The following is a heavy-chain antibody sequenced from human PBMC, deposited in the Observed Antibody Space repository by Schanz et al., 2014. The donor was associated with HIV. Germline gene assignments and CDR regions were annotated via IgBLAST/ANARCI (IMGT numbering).Heavy chain of an antibody. V-gene: IGHV4-31*03. CDR2: IYYSGST. CDR3: ARRTDNWDYRPYYGMDV. CDR1: GDSISGGGYY. J-gene: IGHJ6*02. Sequence: QLQLLESGPGLVKPSQTLSLTCTVSGDSISGGGYYWSWIRQHPGKGLEWIGYIYYSGSTYYNPSLKSRVTISVDTSKNQFSLRLTSVIATDTAVYYCARRTDNWDYRPYYGMDVWGRGTTVIVSS. D-gene: IGHD1-7*01.